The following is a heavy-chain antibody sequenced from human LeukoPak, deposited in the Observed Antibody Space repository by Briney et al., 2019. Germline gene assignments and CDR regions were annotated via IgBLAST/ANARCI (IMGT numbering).Heavy chain of an antibody. CDR1: GGSISSGDYY. CDR2: IYYSGST. D-gene: IGHD3-9*01. Sequence: PSETLSLTCTVSGGSISSGDYYWSWIRQPPGKGLEWIGYIYYSGSTYYNPSLKSRVTISVETSKNQFSLKLSSVTAADTAVYYCARETYYDILTGYYWFDPWGQGTLVTVSS. J-gene: IGHJ5*02. V-gene: IGHV4-30-4*08. CDR3: ARETYYDILTGYYWFDP.